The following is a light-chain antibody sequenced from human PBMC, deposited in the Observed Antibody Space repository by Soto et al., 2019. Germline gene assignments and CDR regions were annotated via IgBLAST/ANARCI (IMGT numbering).Light chain of an antibody. J-gene: IGKJ1*01. CDR2: GAT. V-gene: IGKV3-20*01. CDR1: QSVSSSY. CDR3: QHYGTSPST. Sequence: EIVLTQSPGTLSLYHGEGATLSCRASQSVSSSYLAWYQQKPGQAPRLLIFGATYRATGIPARFSGSGSGTDFTLTISRLEPEDFAVYYCQHYGTSPSTFGRGTKV.